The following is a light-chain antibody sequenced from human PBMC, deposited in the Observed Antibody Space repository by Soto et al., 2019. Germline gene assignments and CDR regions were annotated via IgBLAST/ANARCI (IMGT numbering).Light chain of an antibody. CDR2: GAS. CDR3: QQFHISRT. J-gene: IGKJ1*01. V-gene: IGKV3-20*01. CDR1: QSLNARY. Sequence: EIVLTQSPGTLSLSPGERATLSCRASQSLNARYLAWYQVKPGQAPRLLFYGASSRATGIPDRFIGSGSGTDFTLTFTGLEPEDFAVYYCQQFHISRTFGQGTKVDIK.